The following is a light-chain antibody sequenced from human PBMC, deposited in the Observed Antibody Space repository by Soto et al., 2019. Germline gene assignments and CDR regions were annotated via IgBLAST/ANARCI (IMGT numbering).Light chain of an antibody. Sequence: QSVLTQPASVSGSPGQSITISCTGTSSDVGGYNYVSWYRQHPGKAPKFMIYDVSNRPSGVSNRFSGSKSGNTASLTISGLQAEEEADYSCSSYTTSNTRQIVFGTGTKVTVL. CDR2: DVS. V-gene: IGLV2-14*01. CDR3: SSYTTSNTRQIV. J-gene: IGLJ1*01. CDR1: SSDVGGYNY.